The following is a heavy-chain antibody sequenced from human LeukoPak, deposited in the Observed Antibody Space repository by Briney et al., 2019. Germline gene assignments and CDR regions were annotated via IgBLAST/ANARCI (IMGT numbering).Heavy chain of an antibody. CDR3: AKVVSSTSCYAFDY. CDR1: GFTFSSYG. V-gene: IGHV3-30*02. CDR2: IRYDGSNK. D-gene: IGHD2-2*01. J-gene: IGHJ4*02. Sequence: GGSLRLSCAASGFTFSSYGMHWVRQAPGKGLEWVAFIRYDGSNKYYADSVKGRFTISRDNSKNTLYLQMNSLRAEDTAVYYCAKVVSSTSCYAFDYWGQGTLVTVSS.